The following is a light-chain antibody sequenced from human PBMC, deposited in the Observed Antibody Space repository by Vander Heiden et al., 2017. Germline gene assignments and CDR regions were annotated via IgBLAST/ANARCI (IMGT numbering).Light chain of an antibody. J-gene: IGKJ5*01. V-gene: IGKV3-15*01. CDR3: QHYENGHTSSIT. CDR2: SAS. CDR1: QSVGTD. Sequence: EIVLTQSPGTLSVSPGSRATLSCRASQSVGTDLAWYQQKPGQGARLLIYSASTRATGSPARFSGTGYGTEFTHSISVLQSEECAVYDCQHYENGHTSSITFGQGTQLDIK.